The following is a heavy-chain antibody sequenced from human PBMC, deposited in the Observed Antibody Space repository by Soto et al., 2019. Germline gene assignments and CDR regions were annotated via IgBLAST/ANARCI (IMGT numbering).Heavy chain of an antibody. J-gene: IGHJ4*02. CDR2: IVPILGPA. Sequence: QVQLVQSGAEVKKPGSSVNVSCKASGGTFNTFAISWVRQAPGQGLEYLGGIVPILGPAFYAQRFQCRVTITADKSTNTAYWQLTSLTSEDTGVYYRARAAKSYFDSWGQGTQVTVSS. CDR1: GGTFNTFA. CDR3: ARAAKSYFDS. V-gene: IGHV1-69*06.